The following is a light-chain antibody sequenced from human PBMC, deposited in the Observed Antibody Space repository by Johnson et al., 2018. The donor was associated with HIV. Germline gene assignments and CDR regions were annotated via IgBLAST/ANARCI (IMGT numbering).Light chain of an antibody. CDR2: DNN. Sequence: HSVLTQPPSVSAAPGQKVDISCSGSSSNIESDYVSWYQQLPGTAPKLLIYDNNKRPSGIPDRFFGSQSGTSATLDITGLQTGDEGDYYCGTWDSSLNAYVFGTGTKVTVL. V-gene: IGLV1-51*01. CDR3: GTWDSSLNAYV. CDR1: SSNIESDY. J-gene: IGLJ1*01.